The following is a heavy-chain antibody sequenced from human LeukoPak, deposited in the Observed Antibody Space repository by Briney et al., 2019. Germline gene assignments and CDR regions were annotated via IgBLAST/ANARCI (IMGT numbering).Heavy chain of an antibody. J-gene: IGHJ3*02. Sequence: AGGSLRLSCAASGFTFDDYTMHWVRQAPGKGLEWVSLISWDGGSTYYADSVKGRFTISRDNSKNTLYLQMDSLRAEDTAVYYCARGEGVYDILTVGAFDIWGQGTMVTVSS. V-gene: IGHV3-43*01. CDR3: ARGEGVYDILTVGAFDI. CDR2: ISWDGGST. CDR1: GFTFDDYT. D-gene: IGHD3-9*01.